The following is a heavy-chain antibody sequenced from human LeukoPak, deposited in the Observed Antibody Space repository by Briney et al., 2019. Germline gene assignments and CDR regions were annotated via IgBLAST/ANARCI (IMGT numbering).Heavy chain of an antibody. V-gene: IGHV4-39*01. CDR3: ARGGTVTTFDY. CDR1: GDSISSSGYY. Sequence: PSATLSLTCTVSGDSISSSGYYWGWIRQPPGKGLEWIGAIYYSGSTYYNPSLKSRVTISVDTSKNQFSLKLSSVTAADTAVYYCARGGTVTTFDYWGQGTLVTVSS. CDR2: IYYSGST. J-gene: IGHJ4*02. D-gene: IGHD4-17*01.